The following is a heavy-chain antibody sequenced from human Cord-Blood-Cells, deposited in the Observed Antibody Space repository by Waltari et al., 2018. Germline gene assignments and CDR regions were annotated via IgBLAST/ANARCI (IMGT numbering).Heavy chain of an antibody. D-gene: IGHD3-9*01. Sequence: QVQLVQSGAEVKKPGASVKVSCKASGYTFTSYDINWVRQATGQGLEWMGWMNHNSGNTGYAQKFQGRVTMTRNTSISTAYMELSSLRSEDTAVYYCASTTYYDILTGYYYAFDIWGQGTMVTVSS. CDR1: GYTFTSYD. CDR2: MNHNSGNT. V-gene: IGHV1-8*01. J-gene: IGHJ3*02. CDR3: ASTTYYDILTGYYYAFDI.